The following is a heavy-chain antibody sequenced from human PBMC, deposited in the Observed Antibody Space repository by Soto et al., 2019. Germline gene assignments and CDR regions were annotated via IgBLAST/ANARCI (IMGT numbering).Heavy chain of an antibody. CDR3: ARYDAFKAFDL. CDR1: GGTFSNYA. CDR2: ILPIFTTA. D-gene: IGHD1-1*01. V-gene: IGHV1-69*01. J-gene: IGHJ3*01. Sequence: QVQLVQSGAEVKKPGSSVKVSCKASGGTFSNYAFSWVRQAPGQGLEWMGGILPIFTTATYAPKFQDRVTITADESTSTVYMDLSSLRSEDTALYYCARYDAFKAFDLWGRGTMVIVSS.